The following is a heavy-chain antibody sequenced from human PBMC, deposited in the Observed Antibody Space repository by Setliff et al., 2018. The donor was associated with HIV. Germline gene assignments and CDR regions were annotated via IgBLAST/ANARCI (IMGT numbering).Heavy chain of an antibody. Sequence: PSETLSLTCTVSGGAFNTSSSYWGWIRQPPGKGLEYIGGIFYSGSATYNPSLKSQASISVDTSRNEFSLKLSSVTAADTAVYFCARGGAFCGRDSCYYLDYWGQGNPVTVSS. CDR2: IFYSGSA. CDR3: ARGGAFCGRDSCYYLDY. V-gene: IGHV4-39*07. CDR1: GGAFNTSSSY. J-gene: IGHJ4*02. D-gene: IGHD2-21*02.